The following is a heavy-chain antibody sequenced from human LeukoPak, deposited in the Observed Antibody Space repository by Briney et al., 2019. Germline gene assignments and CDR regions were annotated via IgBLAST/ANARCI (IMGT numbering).Heavy chain of an antibody. Sequence: ASVKVSCKASGYTFPSYFMHWVRQAPGQGLEWMGIINPTGGSTTYAQKFQGRVTMSRDTSTSTVYMELSSLRSDDTAVYYCARTAARRFDYWGQGTLVTVSS. J-gene: IGHJ4*02. CDR2: INPTGGST. V-gene: IGHV1-46*01. CDR1: GYTFPSYF. CDR3: ARTAARRFDY. D-gene: IGHD6-6*01.